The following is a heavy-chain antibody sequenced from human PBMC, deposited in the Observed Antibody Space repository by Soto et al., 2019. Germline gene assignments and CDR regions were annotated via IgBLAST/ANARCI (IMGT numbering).Heavy chain of an antibody. CDR1: GFTFSSYA. J-gene: IGHJ6*02. Sequence: GGSLRLSCAASGFTFSSYAMHWVRQAPGKGLEWVAVISYDGSNKYYADSVKGRFTISRDNSKNTLYLQMNSLRAEDTAVYYCAREEVVVVPAAIGVVGYYYGMDVWGQGTTVTVSS. D-gene: IGHD2-2*02. CDR3: AREEVVVVPAAIGVVGYYYGMDV. V-gene: IGHV3-30-3*01. CDR2: ISYDGSNK.